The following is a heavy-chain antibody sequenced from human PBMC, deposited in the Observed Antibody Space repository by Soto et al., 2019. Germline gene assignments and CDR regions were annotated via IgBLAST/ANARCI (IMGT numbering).Heavy chain of an antibody. CDR1: GFTFSSYS. CDR3: ARDATGIAAAGRYYFDY. CDR2: ISSSSSTI. Sequence: EVQLVESGGGLVQPGGSLRLSCAASGFTFSSYSMNWVRQAPGKGLEWVSYISSSSSTIYYADSVKGRFTISRDNAKNSLYLQMNSLRAEDTAVYYCARDATGIAAAGRYYFDYWGQGTLVTVSS. D-gene: IGHD6-13*01. V-gene: IGHV3-48*01. J-gene: IGHJ4*02.